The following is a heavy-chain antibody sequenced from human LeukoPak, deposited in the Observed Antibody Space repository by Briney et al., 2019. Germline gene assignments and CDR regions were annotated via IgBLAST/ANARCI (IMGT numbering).Heavy chain of an antibody. CDR1: GGSISSSSYY. CDR3: ARESIAVAGTVDY. CDR2: IYYGGST. V-gene: IGHV4-39*07. Sequence: PSETLSLTCTVSGGSISSSSYYWGWIRQPPGKGLEWIGSIYYGGSTYYNPSLKSRVTISVDTSKNQFSLKLSSVTAADTAVYYCARESIAVAGTVDYWGQGTLVTVSS. J-gene: IGHJ4*02. D-gene: IGHD6-19*01.